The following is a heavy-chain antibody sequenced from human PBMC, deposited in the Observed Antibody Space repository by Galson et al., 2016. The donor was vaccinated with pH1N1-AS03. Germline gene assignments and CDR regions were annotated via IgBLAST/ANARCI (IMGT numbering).Heavy chain of an antibody. V-gene: IGHV1-2*04. CDR3: ARDPRGPCTSATCPTTYYFGMDV. Sequence: QSGAEVKKPGESLKISCKAFGYTFTGYYIQWVRQAPGQGLGWMGWINTDSGVTNYAQEFEAWVTMTRDTSVSTAYMELYGLKSDDTAVYYCARDPRGPCTSATCPTTYYFGMDVWGQGTTVIVSS. J-gene: IGHJ6*02. CDR1: GYTFTGYY. CDR2: INTDSGVT. D-gene: IGHD2-2*01.